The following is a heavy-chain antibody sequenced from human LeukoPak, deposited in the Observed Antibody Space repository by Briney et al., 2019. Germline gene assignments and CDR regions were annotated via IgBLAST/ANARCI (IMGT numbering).Heavy chain of an antibody. CDR2: INPSGGST. V-gene: IGHV1-46*01. CDR3: ARDQLVVVAVPYYYYGMDV. J-gene: IGHJ6*02. Sequence: ASVKVSCKASGYTFTSYYMHWVRQAPRQGLEWMGIINPSGGSTSYAQKFQGRVTMTRDTSTSTVYMELSSLRSEDTAVYYCARDQLVVVAVPYYYYGMDVWGQGTTVTVSS. CDR1: GYTFTSYY. D-gene: IGHD2-15*01.